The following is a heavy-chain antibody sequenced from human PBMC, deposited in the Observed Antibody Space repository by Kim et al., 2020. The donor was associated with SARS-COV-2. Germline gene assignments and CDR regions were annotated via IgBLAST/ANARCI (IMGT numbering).Heavy chain of an antibody. CDR1: GYTFTTYA. CDR2: INAGNVNT. V-gene: IGHV1-3*01. CDR3: ARDQDVDTAMLDAFDI. D-gene: IGHD5-18*01. J-gene: IGHJ3*02. Sequence: ASVKVSCKASGYTFTTYAIHWVRQAPGQRLQWMGWINAGNVNTKYSQKFQGRVTLTRDTSASTAYMELSRLTSEDTAVYYCARDQDVDTAMLDAFDIWGQGTVVTVSS.